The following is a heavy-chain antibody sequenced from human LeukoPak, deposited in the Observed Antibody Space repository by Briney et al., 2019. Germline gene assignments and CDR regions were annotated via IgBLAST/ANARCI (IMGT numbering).Heavy chain of an antibody. Sequence: GGSLRLSCAASGFTFSNYWMTWVRQAPGKGLEWVANINRDGSERYYVDSVKGRFTISRDDAKSSLYLQMNSLRAEDTAVYYRARRNAMDVWGQGTTV. CDR3: ARRNAMDV. J-gene: IGHJ6*02. CDR1: GFTFSNYW. CDR2: INRDGSER. V-gene: IGHV3-7*03.